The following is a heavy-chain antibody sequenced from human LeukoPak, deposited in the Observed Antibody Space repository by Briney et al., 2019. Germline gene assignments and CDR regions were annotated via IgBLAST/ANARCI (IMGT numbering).Heavy chain of an antibody. CDR2: INASGGST. V-gene: IGHV1-46*01. CDR3: ARAPYCGGDCYPNWFDP. J-gene: IGHJ5*02. Sequence: GASVKVSCKASGYTFTSYYMHWVRQAPGQGLEWMGIINASGGSTSYAQKFQGRVTMTRDTSTSTVYMELSSLRSEDTAVYYCARAPYCGGDCYPNWFDPWGQGTLVTVSS. D-gene: IGHD2-21*02. CDR1: GYTFTSYY.